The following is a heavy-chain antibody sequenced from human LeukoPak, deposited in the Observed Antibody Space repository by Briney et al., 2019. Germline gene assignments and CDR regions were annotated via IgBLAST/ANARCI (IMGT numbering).Heavy chain of an antibody. Sequence: TSVRASCAAAAVTLRNYVMHWVGQAPGKGLEWVAVISYEGSAKYYADSVKGRFTISRDNSKNTLYLQMNSLRADDTAVYYCAKEASPYNSRGVDVWGQGTTVTVSS. CDR1: AVTLRNYV. CDR3: AKEASPYNSRGVDV. V-gene: IGHV3-30*18. CDR2: ISYEGSAK. D-gene: IGHD6-13*01. J-gene: IGHJ6*02.